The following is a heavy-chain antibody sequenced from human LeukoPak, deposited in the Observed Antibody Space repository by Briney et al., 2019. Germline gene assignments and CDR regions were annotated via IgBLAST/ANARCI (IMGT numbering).Heavy chain of an antibody. V-gene: IGHV1-18*01. CDR2: ISAYNGNT. J-gene: IGHJ4*02. Sequence: ASVKVSCKASGYTFTSYGISWVRQAPGQGLEWMGWISAYNGNTNYAQKLQGRVTMTTDTSTSTAYMELRSLRSDDTAVYYCAKENNWNDGRFNYFDYWGQGTLVTVSS. D-gene: IGHD1-20*01. CDR3: AKENNWNDGRFNYFDY. CDR1: GYTFTSYG.